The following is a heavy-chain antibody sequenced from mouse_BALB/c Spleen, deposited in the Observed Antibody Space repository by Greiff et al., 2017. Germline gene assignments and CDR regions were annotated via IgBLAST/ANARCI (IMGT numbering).Heavy chain of an antibody. CDR2: ISSGGSYT. D-gene: IGHD2-3*01. V-gene: IGHV5-9-3*01. CDR3: AYDGSSWFAY. Sequence: EVQGVESGGGLVKPGGSLKLSCAASGFTFSSYAMSWVRQTPEKRLEWVATISSGGSYTYYPDSVKGRFTISRDNAKNTLYLQMSSLRSEDTAMYYCAYDGSSWFAYWGQGTLVTVSA. J-gene: IGHJ3*01. CDR1: GFTFSSYA.